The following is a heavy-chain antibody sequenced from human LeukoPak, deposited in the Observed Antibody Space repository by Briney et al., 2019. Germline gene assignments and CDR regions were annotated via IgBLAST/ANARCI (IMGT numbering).Heavy chain of an antibody. CDR3: AGCSGGGCYSVAYGMDV. D-gene: IGHD2-15*01. V-gene: IGHV1-18*01. CDR2: ISAYNGNT. Sequence: GASVKVSCKASGYTFTSYGISWVRQAPGQGLEWMGWISAYNGNTNYAQKLQGRVTMTTDTSTSTAYMELRSLRSDDTAVYYCAGCSGGGCYSVAYGMDVWGQGTTVTVSS. CDR1: GYTFTSYG. J-gene: IGHJ6*02.